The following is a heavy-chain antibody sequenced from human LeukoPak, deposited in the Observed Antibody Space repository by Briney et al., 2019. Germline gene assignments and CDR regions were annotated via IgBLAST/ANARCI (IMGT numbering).Heavy chain of an antibody. D-gene: IGHD2-8*01. J-gene: IGHJ3*02. V-gene: IGHV3-21*01. Sequence: GGSLRLSCAASGFNFNTYTMNWVRQAPGKGLEWVSSISSDSSYIYYADAVHGRFTVSRDNAKYSLYLQMNSLRAEDTALYYCARVSYYPHDAFDIWGQGTMVTVSS. CDR3: ARVSYYPHDAFDI. CDR1: GFNFNTYT. CDR2: ISSDSSYI.